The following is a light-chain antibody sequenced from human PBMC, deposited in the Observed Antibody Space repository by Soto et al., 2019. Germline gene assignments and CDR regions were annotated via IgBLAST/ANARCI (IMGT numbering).Light chain of an antibody. J-gene: IGKJ1*01. CDR1: QSISMW. CDR2: DGS. Sequence: DIQMTQSPSTLSASVGDRVTITCRASQSISMWLAWYQQKPGKAPQLLIYDGSSLESGVPSRFSGSGSGTEFTLTISSLQPDDFATYYCQQHNSYSRTFGQGTKVEIK. V-gene: IGKV1-5*01. CDR3: QQHNSYSRT.